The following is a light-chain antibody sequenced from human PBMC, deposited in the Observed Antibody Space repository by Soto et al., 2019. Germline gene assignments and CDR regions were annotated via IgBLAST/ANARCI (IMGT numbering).Light chain of an antibody. CDR3: SSYAATSTLV. CDR1: SSDIGTYNF. J-gene: IGLJ3*02. CDR2: EVS. Sequence: QSALTQPASVSGSPGQSITMSCTGSSSDIGTYNFVSWYQQHAGKAPRLILYEVSNRPSGVSSRFSGSKSGNSASLTISGLQPEDEAHYFCSSYAATSTLVFGGGTQLIVL. V-gene: IGLV2-14*01.